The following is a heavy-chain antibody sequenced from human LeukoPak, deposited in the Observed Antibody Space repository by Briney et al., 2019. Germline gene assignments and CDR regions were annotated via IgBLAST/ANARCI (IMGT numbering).Heavy chain of an antibody. D-gene: IGHD4-17*01. Sequence: SETLSLTCTVSGGSISSYYWSWIRQPPGKGLEWIGYIYYSGSTNYNPSLKSRVTISVDTSKNQFSLKLSFVTAADTAVYYCARTPVTPGGNRAFDIWGQGTMVTVSS. J-gene: IGHJ3*02. CDR1: GGSISSYY. CDR3: ARTPVTPGGNRAFDI. V-gene: IGHV4-59*01. CDR2: IYYSGST.